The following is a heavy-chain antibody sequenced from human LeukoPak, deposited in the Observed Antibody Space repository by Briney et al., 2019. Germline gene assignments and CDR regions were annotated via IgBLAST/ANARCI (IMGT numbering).Heavy chain of an antibody. Sequence: ASVKVSCKASGYTFTSYGISWVRQAPGQGLEWMGWISAYNGNTNYAQKLQGRVTMTTDTSTSTAYMELRSLRSVDTAVYYCARDTLTGSGLDAFDIWGQGTMVTVSS. V-gene: IGHV1-18*01. D-gene: IGHD3-9*01. CDR3: ARDTLTGSGLDAFDI. CDR1: GYTFTSYG. J-gene: IGHJ3*02. CDR2: ISAYNGNT.